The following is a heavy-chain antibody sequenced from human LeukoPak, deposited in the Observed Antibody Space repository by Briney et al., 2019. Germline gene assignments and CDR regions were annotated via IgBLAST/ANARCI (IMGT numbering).Heavy chain of an antibody. CDR2: IKQDGSEK. CDR3: ARVDDYVWGSYRYSPFDY. V-gene: IGHV3-7*01. J-gene: IGHJ4*02. Sequence: GGSLRLSCAASGFTFAGYAMNWVRQAPGKGLEWVANIKQDGSEKYYVDSVKGRFTISRDNAKNSLYLQMNSLRAEDTAVYYCARVDDYVWGSYRYSPFDYWGQGTLVTVSS. CDR1: GFTFAGYA. D-gene: IGHD3-16*02.